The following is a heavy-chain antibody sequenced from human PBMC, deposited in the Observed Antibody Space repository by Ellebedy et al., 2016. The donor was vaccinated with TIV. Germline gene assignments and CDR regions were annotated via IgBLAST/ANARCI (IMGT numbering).Heavy chain of an antibody. Sequence: GGSLRLSCAASGFTFSDHYVDWVRQAPGKGLEWVARSRNKANSYTTEYAASVKGRFIISRDDSKHSLYLQMNSLKTEDTAVYYCVRHPSVAGPGDVWGQGTTVTVSS. D-gene: IGHD6-19*01. J-gene: IGHJ6*02. CDR3: VRHPSVAGPGDV. CDR1: GFTFSDHY. CDR2: SRNKANSYTT. V-gene: IGHV3-72*01.